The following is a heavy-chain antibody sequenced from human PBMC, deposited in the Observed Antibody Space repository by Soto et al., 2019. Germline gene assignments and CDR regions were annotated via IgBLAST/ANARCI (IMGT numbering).Heavy chain of an antibody. J-gene: IGHJ4*02. V-gene: IGHV2-5*02. CDR1: GFSLRTRGVA. CDR2: VYWDDDK. D-gene: IGHD3-10*01. CDR3: AHRLGQSRPGY. Sequence: GPTLVNPTQTLTLTCSFSGFSLRTRGVAVGWVLQPPGKALEWLTLVYWDDDKRFSPSLKSRLTITKDTSTSQVVLIMTDMDPVDTATYFYAHRLGQSRPGYWGQGTLVTGSS.